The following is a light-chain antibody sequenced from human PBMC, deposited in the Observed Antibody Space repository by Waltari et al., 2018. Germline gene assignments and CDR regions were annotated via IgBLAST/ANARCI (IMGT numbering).Light chain of an antibody. J-gene: IGKJ1*01. Sequence: DIVMTQSPDSLAVSLGERATINCKSSESVLYSANNKNYLAWFQQIPGQPPKLLISWASTRESGVPDRFSGSGSGTDFTLTTSSLLAEDVAVYYCQQYYITPWTFGQGTKVEIK. CDR1: ESVLYSANNKNY. CDR3: QQYYITPWT. CDR2: WAS. V-gene: IGKV4-1*01.